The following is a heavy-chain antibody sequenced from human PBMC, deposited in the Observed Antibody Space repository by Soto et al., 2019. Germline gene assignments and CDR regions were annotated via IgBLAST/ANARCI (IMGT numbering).Heavy chain of an antibody. CDR3: ARSSYYYDSSGYFPQQFDY. CDR2: IYYSGST. V-gene: IGHV4-59*12. D-gene: IGHD3-22*01. CDR1: GGSISSYY. Sequence: PSETLSLTCTVSGGSISSYYWSWIRQPPGKGLEWIGYIYYSGSTNYNPSLKSRVTISVDTSKNQFSLKLSSVTAADTAVYYCARSSYYYDSSGYFPQQFDYWGQGTLVTVSS. J-gene: IGHJ4*02.